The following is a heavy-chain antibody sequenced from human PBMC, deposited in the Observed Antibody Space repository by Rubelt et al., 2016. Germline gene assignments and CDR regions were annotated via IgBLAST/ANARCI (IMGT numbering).Heavy chain of an antibody. CDR1: GGSISSSSYY. Sequence: QLQLQESGPGLVKPSETLSLTCTVSGGSISSSSYYWGWIRQPPGKGLEWIGSIYYSGSTYYNTSLKSRVTISVDTSKNQFSLKLSSVTAADTAVYYCARDRAFVSSSSGVFDYWGQGTLVTVSS. J-gene: IGHJ4*02. CDR3: ARDRAFVSSSSGVFDY. CDR2: IYYSGST. D-gene: IGHD6-6*01. V-gene: IGHV4-39*02.